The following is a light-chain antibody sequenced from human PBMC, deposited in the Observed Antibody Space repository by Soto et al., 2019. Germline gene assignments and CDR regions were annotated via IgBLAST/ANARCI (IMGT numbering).Light chain of an antibody. Sequence: VLAQSPGTLSLSPAGRAALSCRGSQSVSSHLAWYQQSPGQAPRLLIYGASSRATGIPDRFSGSGSGTDFTLTISRLEPEAFALYYCQQYGNSPPLTFGGGTKVDIK. V-gene: IGKV3-20*01. J-gene: IGKJ4*01. CDR2: GAS. CDR3: QQYGNSPPLT. CDR1: QSVSSH.